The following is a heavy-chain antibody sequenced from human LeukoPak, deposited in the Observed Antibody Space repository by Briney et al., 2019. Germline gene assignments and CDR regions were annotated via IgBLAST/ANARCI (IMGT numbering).Heavy chain of an antibody. V-gene: IGHV4-34*01. Sequence: PSETLSLTCAVYGGSFSGYYWSWIRQPPGKWLEWIGEINHSGSTNYNPSLKSRVTISVDTSKNQFSLKLSSVTAADTAVYYCAKAGRYSYGYLDYWGQGTLVTVSS. CDR3: AKAGRYSYGYLDY. CDR2: INHSGST. J-gene: IGHJ4*02. CDR1: GGSFSGYY. D-gene: IGHD5-18*01.